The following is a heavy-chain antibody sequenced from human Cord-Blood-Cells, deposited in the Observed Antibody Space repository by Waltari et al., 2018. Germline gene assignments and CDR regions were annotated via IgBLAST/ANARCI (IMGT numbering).Heavy chain of an antibody. V-gene: IGHV4-34*01. J-gene: IGHJ3*02. CDR1: GGSFSGYY. Sequence: QVQLQQWGAGLLKPSETLSLTCAVYGGSFSGYYWSWIRQPPGKGLEWIGEINHSGSTNYNPSLKSRVTISVDTSKNQFSLKLSSVTAADTAVYYCARGLGYCTGGVCYAFDIWGQGTMVTVSS. D-gene: IGHD2-8*02. CDR3: ARGLGYCTGGVCYAFDI. CDR2: INHSGST.